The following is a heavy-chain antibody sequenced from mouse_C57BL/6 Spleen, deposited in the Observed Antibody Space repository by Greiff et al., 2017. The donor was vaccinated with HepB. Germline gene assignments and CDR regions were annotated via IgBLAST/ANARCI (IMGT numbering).Heavy chain of an antibody. J-gene: IGHJ3*01. CDR3: ASSPISFPAY. CDR2: IDPEDGET. V-gene: IGHV14-2*01. CDR1: GFNIKDYY. Sequence: EVQLQQSGAELVKPGASVKLSCTASGFNIKDYYMHWVKPRTEQGLEWIGRIDPEDGETNYAPKFQGKATLTADTSSNTAYMQLSSLTSEDSAVYYCASSPISFPAYWGQGTLVTVSA. D-gene: IGHD6-1*01.